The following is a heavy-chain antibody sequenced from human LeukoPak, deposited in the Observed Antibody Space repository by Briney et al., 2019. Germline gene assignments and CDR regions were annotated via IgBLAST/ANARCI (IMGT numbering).Heavy chain of an antibody. V-gene: IGHV4-59*01. D-gene: IGHD3-9*01. CDR2: IYYSGST. CDR1: GGSMSSYY. J-gene: IGHJ6*02. CDR3: AREVRYYDILTGYYYYYGMDV. Sequence: PSETLSLTCTVSGGSMSSYYWSWIRQPPGKGLEWIGYIYYSGSTNYNPSLKSRVTISVDTSKNQFSLKLSSVTAADTAVYYCAREVRYYDILTGYYYYYGMDVWGQGTTVTVSS.